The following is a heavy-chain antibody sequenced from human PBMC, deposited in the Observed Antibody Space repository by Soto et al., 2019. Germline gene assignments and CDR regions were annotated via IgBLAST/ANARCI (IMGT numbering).Heavy chain of an antibody. CDR2: ISYDGSNK. Sequence: QVQLVESGGGVVQPGRSLRLSCAASGFTFSSYAMHWVRQAPGKGLEWVAVISYDGSNKYYADSVKGRFTISRDNSKNTLYLQMNSLRAEDTAVYYCARDFRDYTPGSLCYWGQGTLVTVSS. CDR3: ARDFRDYTPGSLCY. J-gene: IGHJ4*02. CDR1: GFTFSSYA. V-gene: IGHV3-30-3*01. D-gene: IGHD3-3*01.